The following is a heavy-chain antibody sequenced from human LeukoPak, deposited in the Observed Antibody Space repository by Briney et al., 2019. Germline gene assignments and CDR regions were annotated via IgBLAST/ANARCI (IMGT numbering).Heavy chain of an antibody. CDR1: GFTFTGYY. V-gene: IGHV1-2*06. CDR2: INPNTGGT. CDR3: ARDQEGFDY. J-gene: IGHJ4*02. Sequence: ASVNVSCKASGFTFTGYYMHWVRQAPGQGLEWMGRINPNTGGTHYAQKFQGRVTVTRDTSTSTVHMELSGLRSEDTAVYYCARDQEGFDYWGQGTLVTVSS.